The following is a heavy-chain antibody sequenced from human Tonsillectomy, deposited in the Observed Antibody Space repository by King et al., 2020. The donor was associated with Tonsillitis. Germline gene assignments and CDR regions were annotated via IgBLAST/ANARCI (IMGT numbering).Heavy chain of an antibody. V-gene: IGHV7-4-1*02. CDR2: INTNTGNA. CDR1: GYTFTTYA. CDR3: ARLGESCIGGSCRLFYFDY. J-gene: IGHJ4*02. Sequence: VQLVESGSELKKPGASVKVSCKASGYTFTTYAMNWVRQAPGQGLEWMGWINTNTGNATYAQGFTGRFVFSLDTSVSTAYLQISNLKAEDTAVYYCARLGESCIGGSCRLFYFDYWGRGTLVTVSS. D-gene: IGHD2-15*01.